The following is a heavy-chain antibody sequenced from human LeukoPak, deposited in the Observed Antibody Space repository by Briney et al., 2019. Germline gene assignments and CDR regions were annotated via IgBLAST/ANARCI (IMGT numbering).Heavy chain of an antibody. V-gene: IGHV3-30-3*01. CDR1: GFTFSGYP. CDR2: ISYDGSNK. CDR3: ASDSSGYFHY. D-gene: IGHD3-22*01. J-gene: IGHJ4*02. Sequence: GGSLRLSCAASGFTFSGYPIHWVRQAPGKGLEWVAVISYDGSNKYYADSVKGRFTISRDNSKNTLYLQMNSLRAEDTAVYYCASDSSGYFHYWGQGTLVTVSS.